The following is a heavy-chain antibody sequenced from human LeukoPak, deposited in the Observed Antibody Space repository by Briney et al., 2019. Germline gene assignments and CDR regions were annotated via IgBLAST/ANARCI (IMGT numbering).Heavy chain of an antibody. CDR1: GGTFSSYA. V-gene: IGHV1-69*06. CDR3: TKASLAFGTKYFDP. J-gene: IGHJ5*02. Sequence: SVKVSCKASGGTFSSYAISWVRQAPGQGLEWMGGIIPIFGTANYAQKFQGRVTITADKSTSTAYMELSSLRSEDTAVYYCTKASLAFGTKYFDPWGQGTLVTVSS. D-gene: IGHD3-10*01. CDR2: IIPIFGTA.